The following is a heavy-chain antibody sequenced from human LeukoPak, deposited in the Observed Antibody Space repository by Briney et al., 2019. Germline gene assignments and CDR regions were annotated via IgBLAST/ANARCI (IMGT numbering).Heavy chain of an antibody. CDR3: ARHSSSWYENIDY. Sequence: NLGESLKISCKGSGYRFTTYWIGWVRQMPGKGLEWMGIIYPGDSDTRYSPSFQGQVTISADKSISTAYLQWSSLKASDTAMYYCARHSSSWYENIDYWGQGTLVTVSS. D-gene: IGHD6-13*01. CDR2: IYPGDSDT. V-gene: IGHV5-51*01. CDR1: GYRFTTYW. J-gene: IGHJ4*02.